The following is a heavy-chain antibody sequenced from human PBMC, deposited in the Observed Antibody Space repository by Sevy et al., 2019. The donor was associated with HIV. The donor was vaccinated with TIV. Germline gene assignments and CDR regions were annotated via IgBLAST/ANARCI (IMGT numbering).Heavy chain of an antibody. Sequence: SETLSLTCTVSGVSISPYYWAWIRQPPGKGLECIGFSGNTNYNPSLKTRVTTSVDTSKNQFSLKLSSVTAADMAIYYCARGGPNQQQLDYFDYWGQGTLVTVSS. V-gene: IGHV4-59*01. D-gene: IGHD6-13*01. J-gene: IGHJ4*02. CDR3: ARGGPNQQQLDYFDY. CDR2: SGNT. CDR1: GVSISPYY.